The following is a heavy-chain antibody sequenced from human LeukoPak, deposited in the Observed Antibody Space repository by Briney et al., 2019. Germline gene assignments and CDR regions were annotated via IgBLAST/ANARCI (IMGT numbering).Heavy chain of an antibody. CDR2: VYTSGGT. J-gene: IGHJ4*02. V-gene: IGHV4-4*07. D-gene: IGHD6-19*01. Sequence: SETLSLTCTVSGGSLITYYWNWIRQPAGKELEWIGRVYTSGGTNYNPSLKSRLTVSVDTSKNQFSLSLSSVTAADTAVYYCASGSDSIGYSGGGILDYWGQGILVTVSS. CDR1: GGSLITYY. CDR3: ASGSDSIGYSGGGILDY.